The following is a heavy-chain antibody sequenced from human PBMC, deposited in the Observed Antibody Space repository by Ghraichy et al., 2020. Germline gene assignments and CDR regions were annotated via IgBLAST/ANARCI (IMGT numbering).Heavy chain of an antibody. D-gene: IGHD4-17*01. J-gene: IGHJ4*02. Sequence: GESLRLSCAASGFTFSSYAMSWVRQAPGKGLEWVSAISVNGADTYYADSVKGRFTISRDNSKSTLYLRMNSLRAEDTAVYYCAKGGKYGDYFDYWGLGTLVTVSS. CDR2: ISVNGADT. CDR3: AKGGKYGDYFDY. CDR1: GFTFSSYA. V-gene: IGHV3-23*01.